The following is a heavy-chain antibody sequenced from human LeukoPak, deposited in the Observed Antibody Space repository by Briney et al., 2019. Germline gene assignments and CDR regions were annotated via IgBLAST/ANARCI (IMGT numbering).Heavy chain of an antibody. Sequence: ASVKVSCKASGYAFISYYILWVRQAPGQGLEWMGIINPYGGDTNYAQKFQGRVTMTRDTSTNTVYMELSSLRSEDTAVYYCARGQPYCSSTSCRPGFDWYFDLWGRGTLVTVSS. CDR3: ARGQPYCSSTSCRPGFDWYFDL. J-gene: IGHJ2*01. V-gene: IGHV1-46*01. CDR2: INPYGGDT. CDR1: GYAFISYY. D-gene: IGHD2-2*01.